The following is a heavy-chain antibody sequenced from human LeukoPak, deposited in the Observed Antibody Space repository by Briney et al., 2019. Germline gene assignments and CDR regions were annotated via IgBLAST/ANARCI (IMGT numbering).Heavy chain of an antibody. V-gene: IGHV3-23*01. CDR3: ARVAGTKCFDY. CDR1: GFTFSTYA. D-gene: IGHD6-19*01. CDR2: ISGSGGST. J-gene: IGHJ4*02. Sequence: GGSLRLSCAASGFTFSTYAVSWVRQAPGKGPEWVSSISGSGGSTSYADSVKGRFTISRDNSKNTLYLQMNSLRAEDTAIYYCARVAGTKCFDYWGQGTLVTVSS.